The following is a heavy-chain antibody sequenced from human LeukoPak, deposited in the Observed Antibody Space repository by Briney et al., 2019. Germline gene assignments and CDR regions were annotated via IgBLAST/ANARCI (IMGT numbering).Heavy chain of an antibody. J-gene: IGHJ3*02. CDR1: GFTFSSYA. CDR2: ISARGGST. Sequence: GGSLRLSCAASGFTFSSYAMTWVRQAPGKGLEWVSVISARGGSTYYADSVKGRFTISRDNSKNTLYVQMNSLRAEDTAVYYCAKSKDDFWSTDAFDIWGQGTMVTVSS. V-gene: IGHV3-23*01. D-gene: IGHD3-3*01. CDR3: AKSKDDFWSTDAFDI.